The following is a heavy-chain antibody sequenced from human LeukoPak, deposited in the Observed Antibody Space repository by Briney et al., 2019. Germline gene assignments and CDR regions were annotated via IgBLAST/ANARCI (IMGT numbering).Heavy chain of an antibody. D-gene: IGHD1-26*01. V-gene: IGHV3-48*03. CDR3: ARRGGSYYYYYYYYMDV. J-gene: IGHJ6*03. CDR2: ISSSGSTI. Sequence: GGSLRLSCAASGFTFSSYEMNWVRQAPGKGLEWVSYISSSGSTIYYADSVKGRFTISRDNAKNSLYLQMSSLRAEDTAVYYCARRGGSYYYYYYYYMDVWGKGTTVTVSS. CDR1: GFTFSSYE.